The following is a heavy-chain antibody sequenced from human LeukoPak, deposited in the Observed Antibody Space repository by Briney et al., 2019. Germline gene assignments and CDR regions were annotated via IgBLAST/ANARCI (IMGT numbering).Heavy chain of an antibody. D-gene: IGHD2-21*02. CDR3: ARVPLLYYYMDV. CDR2: INQDGSEQ. CDR1: GFTFSNYW. Sequence: GGSLRLSCAASGFTFSNYWMSWVRQAPGKGLEWVANINQDGSEQYYVDSMKGRFTISRDNPKNSLYLQMNSLRAEDTAVYYCARVPLLYYYMDVWGKGTTVTVSS. J-gene: IGHJ6*03. V-gene: IGHV3-7*01.